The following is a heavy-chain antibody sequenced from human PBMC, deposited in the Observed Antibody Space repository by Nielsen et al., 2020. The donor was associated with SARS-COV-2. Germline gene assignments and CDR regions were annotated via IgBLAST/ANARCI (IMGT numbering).Heavy chain of an antibody. V-gene: IGHV3-30*18. CDR3: AKCDKARLYYDSSGPMGD. CDR2: ISYDGSNK. Sequence: GESLKISCAASGFTFSSFAIHWVRQVPGKGLEWVAAISYDGSNKHYTDSVKGRFTISRDNSKNTLYLQMSSLRAEDTAVYYCAKCDKARLYYDSSGPMGDWGQGTLVTVSS. J-gene: IGHJ4*02. D-gene: IGHD3-22*01. CDR1: GFTFSSFA.